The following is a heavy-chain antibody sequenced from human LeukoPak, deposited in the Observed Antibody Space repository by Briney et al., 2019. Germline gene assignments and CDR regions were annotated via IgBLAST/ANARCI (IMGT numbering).Heavy chain of an antibody. CDR1: TFSFSGYS. D-gene: IGHD6-19*01. V-gene: IGHV3-21*01. J-gene: IGHJ5*02. CDR2: ISSSSSYI. CDR3: ARVGYSSGWYGWFDP. Sequence: GGSLRLSCAPSTFSFSGYSMNWVRQAPGKGLEWVSSISSSSSYIYYADSVKGRFTISRDNAKNSLFLQMNSLRAEDTAVYYCARVGYSSGWYGWFDPWGQGTLVTVSS.